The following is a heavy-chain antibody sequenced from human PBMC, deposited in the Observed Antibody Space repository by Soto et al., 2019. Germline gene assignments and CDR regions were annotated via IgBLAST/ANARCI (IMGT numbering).Heavy chain of an antibody. CDR2: IAWDDDK. J-gene: IGHJ4*02. CDR3: ARVTDYILDF. Sequence: VSGPTLVNPTQTLTLTCTFSGFSLTTTGMSVIWIRQPPGKALEWLARIAWDDDKYYSTSLKTRLTISKDTSKNQVVLTMTNMDPVDTATYYCARVTDYILDFWGQGTQVTVSS. CDR1: GFSLTTTGMS. D-gene: IGHD5-12*01. V-gene: IGHV2-70*11.